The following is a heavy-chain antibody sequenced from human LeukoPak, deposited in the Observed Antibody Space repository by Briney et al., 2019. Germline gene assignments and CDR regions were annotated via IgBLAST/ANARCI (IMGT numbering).Heavy chain of an antibody. D-gene: IGHD3-22*01. CDR3: ARASYDSSGYFLFDY. CDR1: GGSISSY. V-gene: IGHV4-59*01. CDR2: IYYSGST. J-gene: IGHJ4*02. Sequence: SETLSLTCTVSGGSISSYWSWIRQPPGKGLEWIGYIYYSGSTNYNPSLKSRVTISVDTSKNQFSLKLSSVTAADTAVYYCARASYDSSGYFLFDYWGQGTLVTVSS.